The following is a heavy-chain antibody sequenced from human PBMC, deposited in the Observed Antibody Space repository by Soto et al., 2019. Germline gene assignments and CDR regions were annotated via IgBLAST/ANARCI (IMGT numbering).Heavy chain of an antibody. CDR2: INHLETT. D-gene: IGHD1-26*01. CDR3: ARGGGSDSFDY. CDR1: GASITFGGYS. Sequence: TLSLTCTVSGASITFGGYSWSWIRQTPGKGLEWIGYINHLETTFYNPSFESRLTLSIDRAKNQFSLKLHSMSAADRAVYFCARGGGSDSFDYWGQGILVTVSS. J-gene: IGHJ4*02. V-gene: IGHV4-30-2*01.